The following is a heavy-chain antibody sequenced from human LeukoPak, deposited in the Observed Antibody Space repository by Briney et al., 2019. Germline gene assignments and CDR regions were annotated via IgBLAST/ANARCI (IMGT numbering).Heavy chain of an antibody. CDR2: IYYSGST. CDR1: GGSISSYY. V-gene: IGHV4-59*12. CDR3: ASLTYYYGMDV. J-gene: IGHJ6*02. Sequence: SETLSLTCTVSGGSISSYYWSWIRQPPGKGLEWIGYIYYSGSTNYNPSLKSRVTMSVDTSKNQFSLKLSSVTAADTAVYYCASLTYYYGMDVWGQGTTVTVSS.